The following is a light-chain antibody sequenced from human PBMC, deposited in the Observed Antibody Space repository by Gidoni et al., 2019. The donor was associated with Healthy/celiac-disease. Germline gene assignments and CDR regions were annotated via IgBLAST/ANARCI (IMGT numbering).Light chain of an antibody. V-gene: IGKV3-15*01. J-gene: IGKJ4*01. CDR3: QQYNNWPPLT. CDR1: QSVSSN. Sequence: IVMPQSPATLSVSPGERATLSCRASQSVSSNLAWYQQKPGQAPRLLIYGASTRATGIPARFSGSGSGTEFTLTISSLQSEDFAVYYCQQYNNWPPLTFXGXTKVEIK. CDR2: GAS.